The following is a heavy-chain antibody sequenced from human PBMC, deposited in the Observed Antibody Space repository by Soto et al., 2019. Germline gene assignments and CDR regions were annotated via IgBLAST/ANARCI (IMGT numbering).Heavy chain of an antibody. CDR2: INPNTGGT. CDR1: GYTFTDNY. V-gene: IGHV1-2*02. J-gene: IGHJ4*02. CDR3: ARDFSSSADGFDY. D-gene: IGHD6-6*01. Sequence: QVQLVQSGAEVKKSGASVKVSCKASGYTFTDNYIHWVRQAPGHGLEWMGWINPNTGGTNYAQKFQGRVTMTRDTSITTAYMELSRLRSDDTAVYYCARDFSSSADGFDYWGQGTLVTVSS.